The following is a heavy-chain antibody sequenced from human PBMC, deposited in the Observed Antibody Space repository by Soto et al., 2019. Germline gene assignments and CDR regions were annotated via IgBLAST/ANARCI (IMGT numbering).Heavy chain of an antibody. Sequence: QVLLLQSGSEVKKAGSSVKVSCKASGDAFKSYAIHWVRQAPGQGLEYMGRIIPSYDRTKYAQKFQGRLTLTADMYTSTVYMELSSLRSEDTAVYYCARDPTNDYGDDTFDYWGHGAKVIVSS. CDR3: ARDPTNDYGDDTFDY. V-gene: IGHV1-69*06. J-gene: IGHJ4*01. CDR1: GDAFKSYA. CDR2: IIPSYDRT. D-gene: IGHD4-17*01.